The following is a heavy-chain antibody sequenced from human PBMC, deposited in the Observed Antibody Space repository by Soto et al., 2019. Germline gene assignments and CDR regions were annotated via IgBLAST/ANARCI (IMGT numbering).Heavy chain of an antibody. CDR1: GGSISSYY. V-gene: IGHV4-59*04. Sequence: SETLSLTCTVSGGSISSYYWSWIRQPPGKELQYIGYIYYSGITYYNPSLNSRVTVSVDTSKNQFSLKVTSVTAADTAVYYCARLHGYCISSSCHGHYAMDVWGQGTTVTVSS. CDR2: IYYSGIT. CDR3: ARLHGYCISSSCHGHYAMDV. J-gene: IGHJ6*02. D-gene: IGHD2-2*01.